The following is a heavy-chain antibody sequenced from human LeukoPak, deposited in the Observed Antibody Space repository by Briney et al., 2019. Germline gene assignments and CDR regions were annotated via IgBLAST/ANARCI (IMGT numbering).Heavy chain of an antibody. CDR2: IIPIFGTA. CDR3: ARDHLEYSSLHPFDAFDI. V-gene: IGHV1-69*06. J-gene: IGHJ3*02. CDR1: GGTFSSYA. Sequence: SVKVSCKASGGTFSSYAISWVRQAPGQGLEWMGGIIPIFGTANYAQKFQGRVTITADKSTSTAYMELSSLRSEDTAVYYCARDHLEYSSLHPFDAFDIWGQGTMVTVSS. D-gene: IGHD5-18*01.